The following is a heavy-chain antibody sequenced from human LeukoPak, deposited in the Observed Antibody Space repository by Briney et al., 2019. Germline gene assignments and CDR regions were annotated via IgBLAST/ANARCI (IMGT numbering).Heavy chain of an antibody. CDR2: IIPIFGTA. CDR3: ARAWGVGATGDYYFDY. V-gene: IGHV1-69*05. J-gene: IGHJ4*02. CDR1: GYTFTSYD. D-gene: IGHD1-26*01. Sequence: GASVKVSCKASGYTFTSYDINWVRQATGQGLEWMGGIIPIFGTANYAQKFQGRVTMTRDTSTSTVYMELSSLRSEDTAVYYCARAWGVGATGDYYFDYWGQGTLVTVSS.